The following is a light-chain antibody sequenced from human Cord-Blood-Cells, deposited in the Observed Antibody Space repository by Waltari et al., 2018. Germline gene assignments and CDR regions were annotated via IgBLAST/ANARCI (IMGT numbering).Light chain of an antibody. CDR2: EGS. V-gene: IGLV2-23*01. J-gene: IGLJ2*01. Sequence: QSALTQPASVSGSPGQSITIPCTGTSSDVGSYNLVSWYQQHPGKAPKLMIYEGSKRPSVVSNRFSVSKSGNTASLTISGLQAEDEADYYCCSYAGSSTLVFGGGTKLTVL. CDR1: SSDVGSYNL. CDR3: CSYAGSSTLV.